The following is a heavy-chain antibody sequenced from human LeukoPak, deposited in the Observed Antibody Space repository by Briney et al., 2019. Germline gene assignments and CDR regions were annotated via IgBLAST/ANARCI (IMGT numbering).Heavy chain of an antibody. J-gene: IGHJ4*02. V-gene: IGHV3-43*02. CDR3: ATSHGWSPDH. Sequence: GGSLRLSCAASGFTFDNYFMHWVRQAPGKGLEWVSFISGDGRTTYYRDSVKGRFTISRDNSKNSLYLQLESLRADDTALYFCATSHGWSPDHGGQGTLVTVSS. D-gene: IGHD6-19*01. CDR1: GFTFDNYF. CDR2: ISGDGRTT.